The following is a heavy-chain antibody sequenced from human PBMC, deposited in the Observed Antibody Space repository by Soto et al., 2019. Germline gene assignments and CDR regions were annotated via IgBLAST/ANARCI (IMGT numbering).Heavy chain of an antibody. CDR1: GFTFSSYG. CDR2: IWYDGSNK. V-gene: IGHV3-33*01. J-gene: IGHJ5*02. CDR3: AREGKAAPGAGRWWFDP. Sequence: GGSLRLSCAASGFTFSSYGMHWVRQAPGKGLEWVAVIWYDGSNKYYADSVKGRFTISGDNSKNTLYLQMNSLRAEDTAVYYWAREGKAAPGAGRWWFDPWGQGTLVTVSS. D-gene: IGHD6-13*01.